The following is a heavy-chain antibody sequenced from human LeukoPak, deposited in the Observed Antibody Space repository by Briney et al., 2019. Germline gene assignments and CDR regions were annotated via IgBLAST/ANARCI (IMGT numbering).Heavy chain of an antibody. CDR1: GGSISSYY. CDR2: IYYSGST. Sequence: ASETLSLTCTVSGGSISSYYWSWIRQPPGKGLEWIGYIYYSGSTNYNPSLKSRVTISVDTSKNQFSLKLSSVTAADTAVYYCAKIGNYDFWSGPRDYHYMDVWGKGTTVTVSS. D-gene: IGHD3-3*01. CDR3: AKIGNYDFWSGPRDYHYMDV. J-gene: IGHJ6*03. V-gene: IGHV4-59*01.